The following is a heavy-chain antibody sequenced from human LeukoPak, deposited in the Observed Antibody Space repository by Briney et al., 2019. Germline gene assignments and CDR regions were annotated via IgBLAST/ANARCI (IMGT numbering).Heavy chain of an antibody. D-gene: IGHD6-13*01. V-gene: IGHV3-66*01. CDR3: ARDRGVAAAGTDY. J-gene: IGHJ4*02. Sequence: PGGSLRLSCAAPGFTVSSNYMSWVRQAPGKGLEWVSVIYSGGSTYYADSVKGRFTISRDNSKNTLYLQMNSLRAEDTAVYYCARDRGVAAAGTDYWGQGTLVTVSS. CDR1: GFTVSSNY. CDR2: IYSGGST.